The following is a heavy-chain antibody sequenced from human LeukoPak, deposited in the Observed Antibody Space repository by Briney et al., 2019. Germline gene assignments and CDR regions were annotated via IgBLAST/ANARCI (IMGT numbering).Heavy chain of an antibody. J-gene: IGHJ4*02. D-gene: IGHD6-13*01. Sequence: KSSETLSLTCTVSGGSISSGSYYRTWIRQPAEKGLEWIGHMHTSGSTNYNPSLKSRVTISVDTSKNQFSLNLSSVTAADTAVYYCASSSYRLAAAVYWGQGTLVTVSS. CDR3: ASSSYRLAAAVY. CDR1: GGSISSGSYY. V-gene: IGHV4-61*09. CDR2: MHTSGST.